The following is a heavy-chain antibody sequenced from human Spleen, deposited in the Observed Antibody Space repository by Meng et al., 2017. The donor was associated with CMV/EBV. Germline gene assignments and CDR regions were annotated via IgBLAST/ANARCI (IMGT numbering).Heavy chain of an antibody. CDR1: SVSSPSYY. V-gene: IGHV4-61*01. Sequence: SVSSPSYYWSWLRQPPGKGLEWIAYIYYTGSTNYNPSLKSRVSISMDTSKNQFSLKLTSVTAADTAVYYRARSGYCTGGSCSFNYFDYWGQGTLVTVSS. J-gene: IGHJ4*02. D-gene: IGHD2-15*01. CDR3: ARSGYCTGGSCSFNYFDY. CDR2: IYYTGST.